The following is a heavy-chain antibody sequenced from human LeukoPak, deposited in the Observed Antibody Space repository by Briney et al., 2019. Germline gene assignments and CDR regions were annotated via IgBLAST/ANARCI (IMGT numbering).Heavy chain of an antibody. CDR1: GGSISSGTYY. V-gene: IGHV4-61*02. Sequence: SETLSLTCTVSGGSISSGTYYWSWIRQPAGKGLEWIGRIYTSGSTNYNPSLKSRVTISVDTSKNQFSLKLSSVTAADTAVYYCALNKSATGRYYYYLGGWGKGTTVTVSS. CDR2: IYTSGST. J-gene: IGHJ6*03. D-gene: IGHD1/OR15-1a*01. CDR3: ALNKSATGRYYYYLGG.